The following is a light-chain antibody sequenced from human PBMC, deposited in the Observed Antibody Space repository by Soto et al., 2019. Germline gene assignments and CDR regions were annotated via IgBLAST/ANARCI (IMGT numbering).Light chain of an antibody. J-gene: IGKJ1*01. CDR3: QQYNKWPLA. CDR1: QSVYSN. CDR2: GVS. Sequence: EIVMTQSPATLSVSPGERATLTCRASQSVYSNLAWYQQKPGQAPRLLIYGVSTRATGIPARFSGSGSGTEFTLTISSLQSEDFAVYYCQQYNKWPLAFGQGTKVEVK. V-gene: IGKV3-15*01.